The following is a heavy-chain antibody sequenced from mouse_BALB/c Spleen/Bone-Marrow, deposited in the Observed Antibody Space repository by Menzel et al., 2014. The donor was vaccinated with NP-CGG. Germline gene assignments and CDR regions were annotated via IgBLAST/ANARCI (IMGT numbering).Heavy chain of an antibody. CDR1: GYTFSSYW. Sequence: QVQLQQSGAELMKPGASVKISCKTTGYTFSSYWIEWVKQRPGHGLEWIGEILPGSGTTNYNEKFKGKATFTADTSSNTAYVQLSSLTSEGSAVYYCARSHYYGLYYAMDYWGQGTSVTVSS. CDR3: ARSHYYGLYYAMDY. V-gene: IGHV1-9*01. D-gene: IGHD1-1*01. J-gene: IGHJ4*01. CDR2: ILPGSGTT.